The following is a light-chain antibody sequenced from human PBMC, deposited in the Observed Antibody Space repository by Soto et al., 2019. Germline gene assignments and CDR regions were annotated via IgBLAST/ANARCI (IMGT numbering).Light chain of an antibody. J-gene: IGLJ2*01. CDR2: DVS. Sequence: QSALTQPASVSGSPGQSITISCTGTSSDVGGYNYVSWYQQHPGKAPKLMIYDVSNRPSGVSNRFSGSKSGKTASLTISGLQADDEADYYCSSYTSSSTVVFGGGTKLTVL. CDR3: SSYTSSSTVV. V-gene: IGLV2-14*01. CDR1: SSDVGGYNY.